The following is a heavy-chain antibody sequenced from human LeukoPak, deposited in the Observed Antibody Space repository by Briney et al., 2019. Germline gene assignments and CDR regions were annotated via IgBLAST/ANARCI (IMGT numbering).Heavy chain of an antibody. Sequence: PSETLSLTCSVSGGSVTSGSYYWSWIRQPAGKGLEWIGRISTSGSTNYNPSLKSRVTMSLDTSKNQFSLKLNPLTAADTAVYYCARGAALAIDYWGQGALVTVSS. V-gene: IGHV4-61*02. D-gene: IGHD2-15*01. CDR3: ARGAALAIDY. CDR2: ISTSGST. CDR1: GGSVTSGSYY. J-gene: IGHJ4*02.